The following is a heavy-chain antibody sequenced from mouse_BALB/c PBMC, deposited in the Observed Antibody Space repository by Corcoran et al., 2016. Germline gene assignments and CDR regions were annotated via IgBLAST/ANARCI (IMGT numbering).Heavy chain of an antibody. J-gene: IGHJ2*01. CDR1: GYSITSGYY. V-gene: IGHV3-6*02. CDR2: ISYDGSN. D-gene: IGHD4-1*01. Sequence: DVQLQESGPGLVKPSQSLSLTCSVTGYSITSGYYWNWIRQFPGNKLEWMGYISYDGSNNYNPSLKNRISITRDTSKNQFFLKLNSVTTEDTATYYCAREWDGFDYWGQGTTLTVSS. CDR3: AREWDGFDY.